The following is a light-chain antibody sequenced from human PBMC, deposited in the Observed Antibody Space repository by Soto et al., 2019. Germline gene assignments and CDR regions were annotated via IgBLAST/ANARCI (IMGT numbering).Light chain of an antibody. J-gene: IGLJ2*01. CDR2: DVT. Sequence: QSALTQPRSVSGSPGQSVTISCTGTSSDIGGYNYVSWYQHHPGKAPKPMIYDVTKQPSGVPDRFSGAKSGNTASLTVSGLQADDEADYYCCSYAGSYALVFGGGTKLTVL. CDR3: CSYAGSYALV. CDR1: SSDIGGYNY. V-gene: IGLV2-11*01.